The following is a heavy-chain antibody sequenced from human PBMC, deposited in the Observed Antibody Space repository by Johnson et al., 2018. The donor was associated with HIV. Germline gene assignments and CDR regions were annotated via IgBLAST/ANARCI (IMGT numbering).Heavy chain of an antibody. J-gene: IGHJ3*02. CDR3: ATDLFSLILEDDAFDT. Sequence: VQLVESGGGLVKPGGSLRLSCEASGFNFNHAWMSWVRQAPGKGLEWVGRIISERDGGTTDYSAHVKDRFTISRDDSTNTLYLQMNSLKIEDTAVYYCATDLFSLILEDDAFDTWGQGTMVTVSS. V-gene: IGHV3-15*01. CDR1: GFNFNHAW. CDR2: IISERDGGTT.